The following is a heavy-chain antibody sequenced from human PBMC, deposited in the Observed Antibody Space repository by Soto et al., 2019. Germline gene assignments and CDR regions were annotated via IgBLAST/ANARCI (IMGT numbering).Heavy chain of an antibody. J-gene: IGHJ5*02. CDR3: AREVGSGRSPPWFDP. Sequence: GGSLRLSCAASGSSLGEYCMSWVRQVPGKGLEWVAGSNWKGDRTGYAESVKGRFTISRDNAKNSLYLQMNSLRAEDTALYHCAREVGSGRSPPWFDPWGQGTLVTVSS. D-gene: IGHD3-10*01. CDR2: SNWKGDRT. V-gene: IGHV3-20*01. CDR1: GSSLGEYC.